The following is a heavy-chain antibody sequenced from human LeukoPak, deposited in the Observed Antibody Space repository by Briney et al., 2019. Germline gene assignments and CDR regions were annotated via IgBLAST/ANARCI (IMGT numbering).Heavy chain of an antibody. V-gene: IGHV3-74*01. CDR1: GFTFSSYW. Sequence: RAGGSLRLSCAASGFTFSSYWMHWVRHAPGKGLVWVSRINSDGSSTSYADSVKGRFTISRDNAKNSLYLQMNSLRAEDTAVYYCARDYYGSGSPVDYWGQGTLVTVSS. D-gene: IGHD3-10*01. J-gene: IGHJ4*02. CDR3: ARDYYGSGSPVDY. CDR2: INSDGSST.